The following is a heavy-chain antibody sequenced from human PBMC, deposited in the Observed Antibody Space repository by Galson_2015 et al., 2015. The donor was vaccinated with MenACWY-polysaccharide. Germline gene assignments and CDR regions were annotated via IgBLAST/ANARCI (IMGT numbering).Heavy chain of an antibody. CDR1: GFTFSSYV. Sequence: SLRLSCAVSGFTFSSYVMSWVRQAPGKGLEWVSTIGGSGSNTLYADSVKGRFTISRDNSKNTLSLQMNSLRAEDTAVYYCARVRYSTGKYQFDYWGQGTLVAVSS. J-gene: IGHJ4*02. D-gene: IGHD2-2*01. CDR2: IGGSGSNT. V-gene: IGHV3-23*01. CDR3: ARVRYSTGKYQFDY.